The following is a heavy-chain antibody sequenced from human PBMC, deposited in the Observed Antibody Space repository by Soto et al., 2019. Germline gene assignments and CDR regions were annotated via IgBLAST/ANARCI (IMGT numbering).Heavy chain of an antibody. CDR2: ISAYNGNT. CDR3: AWADRIAVDAFDI. D-gene: IGHD6-19*01. V-gene: IGHV1-18*01. J-gene: IGHJ3*02. CDR1: GYTFTSYG. Sequence: ASVNVSCKASGYTFTSYGISWVRQAPGQGLEWMGWISAYNGNTNYAQKLQGRVTMTTDTSTSTAYMELRSLRSDDTAVYYCAWADRIAVDAFDIWGQGTMVTVSS.